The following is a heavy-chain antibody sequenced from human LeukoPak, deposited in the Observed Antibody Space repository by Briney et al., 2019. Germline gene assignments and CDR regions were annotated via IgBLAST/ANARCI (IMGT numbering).Heavy chain of an antibody. V-gene: IGHV3-7*04. CDR1: GFTFSTYW. D-gene: IGHD3-10*01. CDR2: IKQDGSEK. Sequence: GGSLRLSCAASGFTFSTYWMTWVRQAPGKGLEWVANIKQDGSEKNYVDSVKGRFTISRDNAKNSLYLQMNTLSADDTAVYFCAGGISMVRGADYWGQGTLVIVSS. CDR3: AGGISMVRGADY. J-gene: IGHJ4*02.